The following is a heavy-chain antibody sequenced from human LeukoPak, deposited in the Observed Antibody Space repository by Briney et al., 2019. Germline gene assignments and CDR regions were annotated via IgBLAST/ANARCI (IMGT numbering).Heavy chain of an antibody. CDR2: INHSGST. CDR1: GGSFSGYY. Sequence: SETLSLTCAVYGGSFSGYYWSWIRQPPGKGLGWIGEINHSGSTNYNPSLKGRVTISVDTSKNQFSLKLSSVTAADTAVYYCATYGGSDYRGQGTLVTVSS. J-gene: IGHJ4*02. D-gene: IGHD4/OR15-4a*01. CDR3: ATYGGSDY. V-gene: IGHV4-34*01.